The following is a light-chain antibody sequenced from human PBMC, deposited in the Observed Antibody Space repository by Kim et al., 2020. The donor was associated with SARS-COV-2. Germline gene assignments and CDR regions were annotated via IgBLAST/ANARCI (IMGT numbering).Light chain of an antibody. CDR2: DND. V-gene: IGLV1-51*01. J-gene: IGLJ2*01. CDR1: TANIGFNF. Sequence: QSVLTQPPSVSAAPGQKVTISCSEGTANIGFNFMSWFQQLPGTSPTLLIYDNDKRPPGIPDRCSGSKSGPSATLDITGLQAGDEADYFCGTWDTGLSGVVFGGGTQLTVL. CDR3: GTWDTGLSGVV.